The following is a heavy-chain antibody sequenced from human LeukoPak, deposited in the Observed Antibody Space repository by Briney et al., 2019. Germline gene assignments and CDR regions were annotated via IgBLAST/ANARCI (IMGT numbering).Heavy chain of an antibody. CDR3: ARGDSYYYDSSGYYLDY. CDR2: ISSSGSTI. V-gene: IGHV3-11*01. J-gene: IGHJ4*02. CDR1: GFTFSSHW. D-gene: IGHD3-22*01. Sequence: GGSLRLSCAASGFTFSSHWMSWIRQAPGKGLEWVSYISSSGSTIYYADSVKGRFTISRDNAKNSLYLRMNSLRAEDTAVYYCARGDSYYYDSSGYYLDYWGQGTLVTVSS.